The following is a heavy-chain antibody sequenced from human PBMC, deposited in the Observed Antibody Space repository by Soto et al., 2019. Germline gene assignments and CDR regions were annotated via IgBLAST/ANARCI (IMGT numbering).Heavy chain of an antibody. D-gene: IGHD3-22*01. J-gene: IGHJ6*02. Sequence: GGSLRLSCAASGFTFSNAWMNWVRQAPGKGLEWVGRIKSKTDGGTTDYAAPVKGRFTISRDDSKNTLYLQMNSLKTEDTAVYYCTTDLSPYDSSGPYYYYGMDVWGQGTTVTVSS. CDR1: GFTFSNAW. V-gene: IGHV3-15*07. CDR3: TTDLSPYDSSGPYYYYGMDV. CDR2: IKSKTDGGTT.